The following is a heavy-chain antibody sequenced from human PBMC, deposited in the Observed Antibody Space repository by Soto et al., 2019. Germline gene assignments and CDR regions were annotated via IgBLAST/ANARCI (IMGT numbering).Heavy chain of an antibody. J-gene: IGHJ6*02. CDR1: GGTFSSYA. CDR3: ASVETQRYYYGMDV. Sequence: QVQLVQSGAEVKKPGSSVKVSCKASGGTFSSYAISWLRQAPGQGLEWMGGIIPIFGTADYAQKFQGRGTITADESTSTAYMELSSLRSEDTAVYYCASVETQRYYYGMDVWGQGTTVTVSS. CDR2: IIPIFGTA. V-gene: IGHV1-69*12. D-gene: IGHD2-15*01.